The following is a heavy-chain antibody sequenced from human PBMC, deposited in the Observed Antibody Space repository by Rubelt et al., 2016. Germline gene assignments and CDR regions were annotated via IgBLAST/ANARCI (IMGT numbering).Heavy chain of an antibody. V-gene: IGHV4-34*01. CDR1: GGSFSGYS. Sequence: QVQLKQWGAGLLKPSETLSVTCAVYGGSFSGYSWTWIRQPPGKGLEWLGEIDHSGNTDYVPSLKSRVSISVDTSKKQNSLKRSSGTAADTAVYYCARMYSSGWYYDAFDIWGQGTMVTVSS. CDR2: IDHSGNT. J-gene: IGHJ3*02. D-gene: IGHD6-19*01. CDR3: ARMYSSGWYYDAFDI.